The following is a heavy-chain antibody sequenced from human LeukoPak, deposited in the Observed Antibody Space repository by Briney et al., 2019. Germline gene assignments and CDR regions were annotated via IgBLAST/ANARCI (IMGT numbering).Heavy chain of an antibody. CDR3: TSSIDRDY. J-gene: IGHJ4*02. V-gene: IGHV3-49*04. Sequence: GGSLRLSCTASGFTFGDYAMSWVRQAPGKGLEWVGFIRSKAYGGTTEYAASVKGRFTISGDDSKSIAYLQMNSLKTEDTAVYYCTSSIDRDYWGQGTLVTVSS. CDR1: GFTFGDYA. CDR2: IRSKAYGGTT.